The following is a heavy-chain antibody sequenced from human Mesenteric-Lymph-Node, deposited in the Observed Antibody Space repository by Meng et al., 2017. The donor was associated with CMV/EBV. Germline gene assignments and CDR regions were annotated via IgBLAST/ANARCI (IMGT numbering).Heavy chain of an antibody. D-gene: IGHD3-10*01. CDR3: ARIKIDYYGSGSYCYFDY. CDR1: SVRSGSYS. CDR2: IYYSGST. V-gene: IGHV4-61*01. J-gene: IGHJ4*02. Sequence: SVRSGSYSRSWIRQPPGKGLEWIGYIYYSGSTDYDPSLKSRITISVDTSKNQFSLKLRSVTAADTAVYYCARIKIDYYGSGSYCYFDYWGQGTLVTVSS.